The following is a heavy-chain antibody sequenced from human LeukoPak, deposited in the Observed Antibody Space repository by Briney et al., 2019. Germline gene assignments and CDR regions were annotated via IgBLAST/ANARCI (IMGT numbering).Heavy chain of an antibody. D-gene: IGHD6-13*01. Sequence: SVKVSCKASGCTFSSYAISWVRQAPGQGLEWMGRIIPILGIANYAQKFQGRVTITADKSTSTAYMELSSLRSEDTAVYYCASIPEYSSSWFSDAFDIWGQGTMVTVSS. J-gene: IGHJ3*02. V-gene: IGHV1-69*04. CDR3: ASIPEYSSSWFSDAFDI. CDR1: GCTFSSYA. CDR2: IIPILGIA.